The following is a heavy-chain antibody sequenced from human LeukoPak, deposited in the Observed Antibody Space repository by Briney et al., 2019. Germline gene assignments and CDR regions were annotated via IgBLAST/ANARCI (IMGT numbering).Heavy chain of an antibody. Sequence: SETPSLTCTVSGGSISSYYWSWIPQPPGQGLEWIGYIYYSGSTNYNPSLKSRVTISVDTSKNQFSLKLSSVTAADTAVYYCARATLLWFGEFDYWGQGTLVTVSS. V-gene: IGHV4-59*01. J-gene: IGHJ4*02. CDR2: IYYSGST. CDR1: GGSISSYY. D-gene: IGHD3-10*01. CDR3: ARATLLWFGEFDY.